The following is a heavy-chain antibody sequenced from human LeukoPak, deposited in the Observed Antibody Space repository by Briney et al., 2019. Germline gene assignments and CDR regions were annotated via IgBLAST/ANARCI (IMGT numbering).Heavy chain of an antibody. V-gene: IGHV1-2*02. J-gene: IGHJ5*02. CDR2: INGNTGGT. CDR3: ARDATLGGTKNSFDP. D-gene: IGHD1-26*01. CDR1: GYSLTGYY. Sequence: AAVKVSCKTSGYSLTGYYMHWVRQAPAQGREWMVWINGNTGGTNYAQKLQGRVTMTRDTSISTAYMELSGLTFDDTAVYYCARDATLGGTKNSFDPWGQGTLVTVSS.